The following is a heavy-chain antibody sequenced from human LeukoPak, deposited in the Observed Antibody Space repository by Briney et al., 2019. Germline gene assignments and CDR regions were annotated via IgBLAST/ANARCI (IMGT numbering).Heavy chain of an antibody. CDR1: GFTVSSNY. Sequence: GGSLRLSCAASGFTVSSNYMSWVRQAPGKGLEWVSVIYSGGSTYYADSVKGRFTISRDNSKNTLYLQMNSLRAEDTAVYYCARVYGDYYYFDYWGQGTLVTVSS. CDR3: ARVYGDYYYFDY. D-gene: IGHD4-17*01. V-gene: IGHV3-66*01. J-gene: IGHJ4*02. CDR2: IYSGGST.